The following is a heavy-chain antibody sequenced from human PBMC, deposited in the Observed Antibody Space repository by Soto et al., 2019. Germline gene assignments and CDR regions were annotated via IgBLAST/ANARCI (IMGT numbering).Heavy chain of an antibody. J-gene: IGHJ4*02. CDR3: GEGGGPWLAAAEFNY. D-gene: IGHD6-19*01. CDR2: VSHDGRNT. CDR1: GFTFSDYA. V-gene: IGHV3-30*03. Sequence: VQLVESGGGVVQPGRSLRLSCAASGFTFSDYAMHWVRQAPGKGLEWVAVVSHDGRNTHYADSVKGRITISGDRSKKADSVEMSSLSAEATAVYSGGEGGGPWLAAAEFNYWRQGALVTVSS.